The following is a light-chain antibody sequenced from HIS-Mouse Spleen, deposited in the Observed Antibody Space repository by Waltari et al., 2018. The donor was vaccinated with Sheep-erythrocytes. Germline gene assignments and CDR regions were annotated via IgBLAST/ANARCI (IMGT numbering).Light chain of an antibody. Sequence: EIVLTQSLATLSLSPGERATLPCRASQSVSSYLAWYQQKPGQAPRLLIYDASNMATGIPARFSGSGSGTDFTLTISSLEPEDFAVYYCQQRSNWYTFGQGTKLEIK. CDR2: DAS. CDR3: QQRSNWYT. J-gene: IGKJ2*01. CDR1: QSVSSY. V-gene: IGKV3-11*01.